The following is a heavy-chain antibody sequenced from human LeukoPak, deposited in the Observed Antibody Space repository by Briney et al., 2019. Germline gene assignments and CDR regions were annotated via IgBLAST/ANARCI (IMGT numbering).Heavy chain of an antibody. CDR1: GFTFDDYA. V-gene: IGHV3-9*01. CDR3: AKELQPAFYYYYGMGV. CDR2: ISWNSGSI. Sequence: GRSLRLSCAASGFTFDDYAMHWVRQAPGKGLEWVSGISWNSGSIGYADSVKGRFTISRDNAKNSLYLQMNSLRAEDTALYYCAKELQPAFYYYYGMGVWGQGTTVTVSS. J-gene: IGHJ6*02. D-gene: IGHD4-11*01.